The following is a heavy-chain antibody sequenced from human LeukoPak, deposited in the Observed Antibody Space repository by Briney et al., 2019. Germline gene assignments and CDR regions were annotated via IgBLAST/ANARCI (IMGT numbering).Heavy chain of an antibody. CDR2: IYYSGST. Sequence: KPSETLSLTCSVSGGSISSSSYFWGWVRQPPGKGLEWIATIYYSGSTYYNPSLKSRLTMSVDPPKTPFSLTLSSVTAADTAVYYCAREWWELQQGWFDPWGQGTLVTVSS. CDR3: AREWWELQQGWFDP. D-gene: IGHD4/OR15-4a*01. CDR1: GGSISSSSYF. J-gene: IGHJ5*02. V-gene: IGHV4-39*07.